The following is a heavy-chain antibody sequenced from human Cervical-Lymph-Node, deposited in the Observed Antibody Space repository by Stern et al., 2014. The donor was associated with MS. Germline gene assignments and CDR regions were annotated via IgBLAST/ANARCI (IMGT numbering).Heavy chain of an antibody. Sequence: VQLLESGSAVKKPGSSVKVSCKPSGDTFSSYALSWVRQAPGPGLEWVGGLIPFFGATRYGQKFQGRVTITPEESTGTAFMELTNLTSDDTAVYYCALRRSYYVYWGQGTLITVSS. J-gene: IGHJ4*02. V-gene: IGHV1-69*01. CDR3: ALRRSYYVY. D-gene: IGHD4-11*01. CDR1: GDTFSSYA. CDR2: LIPFFGAT.